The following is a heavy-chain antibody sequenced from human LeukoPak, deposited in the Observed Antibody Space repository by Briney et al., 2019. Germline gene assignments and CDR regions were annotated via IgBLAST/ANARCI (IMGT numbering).Heavy chain of an antibody. Sequence: GGSLRLSCAASGFTFSGSAMHWVRQASGKGLEWVGRIRSKANSYATAYAASVKGRFTISRDDSKNTAYLQMNSLKTEDTAVYYCTRRGGSGSYEDYWGQGNLVTVSS. J-gene: IGHJ4*02. D-gene: IGHD3-10*01. CDR1: GFTFSGSA. CDR2: IRSKANSYAT. CDR3: TRRGGSGSYEDY. V-gene: IGHV3-73*01.